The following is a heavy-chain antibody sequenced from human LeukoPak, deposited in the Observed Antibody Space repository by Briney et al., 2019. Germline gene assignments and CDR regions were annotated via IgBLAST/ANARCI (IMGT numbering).Heavy chain of an antibody. CDR3: ARAIAVAGLASAGLNFDY. CDR2: IYYSGST. J-gene: IGHJ4*02. Sequence: SETLSLTCTVSGGSISSYYWSWIRQPPGKGLEWIGYIYYSGSTNYNPSLKSRVTISVDTSKNQFSLKLSSVTAADTAVYYCARAIAVAGLASAGLNFDYWGQGTLVTVSS. V-gene: IGHV4-59*01. D-gene: IGHD6-19*01. CDR1: GGSISSYY.